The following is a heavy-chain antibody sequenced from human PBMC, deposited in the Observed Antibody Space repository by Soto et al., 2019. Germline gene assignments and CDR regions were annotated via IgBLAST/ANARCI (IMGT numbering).Heavy chain of an antibody. Sequence: SLRLSCAASGFTFSSYGMHWVRQAPGKGLEWVAVIWYDGSNKYYADSVKGRFTISRDNSKNTLYLQMNSLRAEDTAVYYCATSRIVGATTRFDYWGQGTLVTVSS. CDR1: GFTFSSYG. CDR3: ATSRIVGATTRFDY. CDR2: IWYDGSNK. J-gene: IGHJ4*02. D-gene: IGHD1-26*01. V-gene: IGHV3-33*01.